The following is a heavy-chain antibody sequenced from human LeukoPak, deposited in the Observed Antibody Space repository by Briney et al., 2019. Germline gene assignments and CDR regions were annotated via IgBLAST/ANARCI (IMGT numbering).Heavy chain of an antibody. J-gene: IGHJ6*04. V-gene: IGHV5-10-1*01. CDR2: IDPSDSYT. CDR3: ASAVGSGSYLPYYYYGMGV. D-gene: IGHD3-10*01. CDR1: GYSFTSYW. Sequence: GESLKISCKGSGYSFTSYWISWVRQMPGKGLEWMGRIDPSDSYTNYSPSFQGHVTISADKSISTAYLQWSSLKASDTAMYYCASAVGSGSYLPYYYYGMGVWGKGTTVTVSS.